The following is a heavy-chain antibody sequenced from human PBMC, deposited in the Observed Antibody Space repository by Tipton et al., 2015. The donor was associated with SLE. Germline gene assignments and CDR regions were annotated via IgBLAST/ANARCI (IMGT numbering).Heavy chain of an antibody. CDR2: IYTNEKT. V-gene: IGHV4-4*07. Sequence: TLSLTCTVSGGSISSYYWSWIRQPAGGGLEWIGRIYTNEKTNHNPSLKSRVTMSVDTSKNHFSLKLISVTAADTAVYYCAREFLNPVTTVHYYFDLWGRGTLVTVSS. CDR1: GGSISSYY. CDR3: AREFLNPVTTVHYYFDL. J-gene: IGHJ2*01. D-gene: IGHD4-11*01.